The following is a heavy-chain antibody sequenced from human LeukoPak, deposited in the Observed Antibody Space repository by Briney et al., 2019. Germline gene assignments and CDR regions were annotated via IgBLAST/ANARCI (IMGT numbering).Heavy chain of an antibody. CDR3: ASDDYGDHY. Sequence: SETLSLTCAVYGGSFSGYYWSWIRQPPGKGLEWIGEINHSGSINYNPSLKSRVTISVDTSKNQFSLKLSSVTAADTAVYYCASDDYGDHYWGQGTLVTVSS. V-gene: IGHV4-34*01. CDR1: GGSFSGYY. D-gene: IGHD4-17*01. J-gene: IGHJ4*02. CDR2: INHSGSI.